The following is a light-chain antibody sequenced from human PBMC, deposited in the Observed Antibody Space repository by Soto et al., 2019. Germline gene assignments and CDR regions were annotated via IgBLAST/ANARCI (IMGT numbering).Light chain of an antibody. J-gene: IGKJ1*01. Sequence: EIVMTQSPATLSVSPGERATVSCRASQSVTSTLAWYQQKPGQAPRLLIYDASTRATGIPARFSGSGSGTDFTLTISSLQSADFAVYYCPQYNSWPLTFGQGTKVEIK. CDR3: PQYNSWPLT. CDR1: QSVTST. V-gene: IGKV3-15*01. CDR2: DAS.